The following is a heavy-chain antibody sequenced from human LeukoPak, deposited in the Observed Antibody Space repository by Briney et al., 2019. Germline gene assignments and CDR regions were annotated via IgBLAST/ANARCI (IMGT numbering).Heavy chain of an antibody. CDR1: GFTFSSYA. CDR3: VKNPGSY. Sequence: GGSLRLSCAASGFTFSSYAMSWVRQAPGKGLEWVSATYSGGSTYYADSVKGRFTISRDNSENTLYLQMSSLRAEDTAVYYCVKNPGSYWGQGTLVTVSS. J-gene: IGHJ4*02. V-gene: IGHV3-66*01. D-gene: IGHD1-26*01. CDR2: TYSGGST.